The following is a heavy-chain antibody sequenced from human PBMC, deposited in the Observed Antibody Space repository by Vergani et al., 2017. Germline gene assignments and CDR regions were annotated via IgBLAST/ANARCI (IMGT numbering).Heavy chain of an antibody. CDR3: VKDAVSYENFFDS. D-gene: IGHD1-26*01. Sequence: EVQLLESGGSLKQPGGSVRLSCAASGFTFSTYAMHWVRQAPGKGLEWVSALTGGGGSTYYADSFKGRFIISRDNSRDTLYLQMNSLRPEDTATYYCVKDAVSYENFFDSWCQGTLVTVSS. J-gene: IGHJ4*02. CDR1: GFTFSTYA. V-gene: IGHV3-23*01. CDR2: LTGGGGST.